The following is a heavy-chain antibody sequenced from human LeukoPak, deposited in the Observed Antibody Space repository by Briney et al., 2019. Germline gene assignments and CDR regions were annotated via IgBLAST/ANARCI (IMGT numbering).Heavy chain of an antibody. CDR1: GFTFSSYA. J-gene: IGHJ4*02. Sequence: GGSLRLSCAASGFTFSSYAMSWVRQAPGKGLEWVSAISGSGGSTYYADSVKGRFTISRDNSKNTLYLQMNSLRAEDTAVYYCAPRGRYPPDFDYWGQGTLVTVSS. CDR3: APRGRYPPDFDY. CDR2: ISGSGGST. D-gene: IGHD1-26*01. V-gene: IGHV3-23*01.